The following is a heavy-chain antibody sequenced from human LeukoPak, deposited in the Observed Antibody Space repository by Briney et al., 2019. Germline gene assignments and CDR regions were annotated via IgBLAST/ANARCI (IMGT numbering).Heavy chain of an antibody. CDR2: IHYTGTT. Sequence: SETLSLTCTVSNASISSSNYFWGWVRQPPGKGLEWLGHIHYTGTTYYNPSLKSRVTISVATSKNQFSLKLTSVTAADTAVYYCARDSVAVPGTSGVDYWGQGTLVTVSS. V-gene: IGHV4-39*07. CDR1: NASISSSNYF. D-gene: IGHD6-19*01. J-gene: IGHJ4*02. CDR3: ARDSVAVPGTSGVDY.